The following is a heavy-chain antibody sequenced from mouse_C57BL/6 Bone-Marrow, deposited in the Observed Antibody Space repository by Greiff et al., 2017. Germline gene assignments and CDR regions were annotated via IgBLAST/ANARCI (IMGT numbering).Heavy chain of an antibody. CDR3: TSPFITTVVAPDV. CDR2: IYPGNSDT. J-gene: IGHJ1*03. Sequence: EVQLQQSGTVLARPGASVKMSCKTSGYTFTSYWMHWVKQRPGQGLEWIGAIYPGNSDTSYNQKFKGKAKLTAVTSASTAYMELSSLTNEDSAVYYCTSPFITTVVAPDVWGTGTTVTVSS. V-gene: IGHV1-5*01. D-gene: IGHD1-1*01. CDR1: GYTFTSYW.